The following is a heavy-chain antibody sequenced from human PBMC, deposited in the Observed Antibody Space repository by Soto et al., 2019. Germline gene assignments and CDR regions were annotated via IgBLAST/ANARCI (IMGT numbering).Heavy chain of an antibody. CDR3: ARGVAAAGMRSYYYYMDV. J-gene: IGHJ6*03. Sequence: SETLSLTCTVSGGSISSYYWSWIRQPPGKGLEWIGYIYYSGSTNYNPSLKSRVTISVDTSKNQFSLKLSSVTAADTAVYYCARGVAAAGMRSYYYYMDVWGKGTTVTVSS. CDR1: GGSISSYY. V-gene: IGHV4-59*01. CDR2: IYYSGST. D-gene: IGHD6-13*01.